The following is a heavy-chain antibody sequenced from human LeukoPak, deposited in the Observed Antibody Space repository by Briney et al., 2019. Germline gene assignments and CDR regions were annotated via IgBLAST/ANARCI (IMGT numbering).Heavy chain of an antibody. CDR2: MSSNGVS. Sequence: PSETLSLTCTVSTGSISSYFWSWVRQPAGKGLEWIGRMSSNGVSTYSPSLKSRVTISIDTSRNHVSMNLNSVTAADTAVYYCARGAGPPWFDPWGQGTLVTVSS. CDR1: TGSISSYF. D-gene: IGHD6-19*01. J-gene: IGHJ5*02. V-gene: IGHV4-4*07. CDR3: ARGAGPPWFDP.